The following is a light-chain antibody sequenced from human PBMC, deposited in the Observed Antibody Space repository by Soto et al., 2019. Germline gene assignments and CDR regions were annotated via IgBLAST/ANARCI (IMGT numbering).Light chain of an antibody. CDR2: DVS. CDR3: RSYSSSNTYV. CDR1: SSDVGGYNF. J-gene: IGLJ1*01. V-gene: IGLV2-14*01. Sequence: QSVLTQPASVSASPGQTITISCTGTSSDVGGYNFVSWYQQHPGKAPKLMIYDVSNRPSGVSGHFSGSKYGNTASLTISGLQAEDEADYYCRSYSSSNTYVFATGTKVTVL.